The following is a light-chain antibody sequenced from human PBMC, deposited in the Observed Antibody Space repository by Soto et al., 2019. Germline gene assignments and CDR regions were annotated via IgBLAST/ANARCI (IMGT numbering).Light chain of an antibody. CDR3: TSYAGVNTLV. Sequence: QSVLTQPPSASGSPGQTVTISCTGTSSDIGGYNYVSWYQEYPGKAPKLIIYEVNRRPSGVPDRFSGSKSGNTASLTVSGLQAEDEADYYCTSYAGVNTLVFGGGTQLTVL. CDR1: SSDIGGYNY. V-gene: IGLV2-8*01. CDR2: EVN. J-gene: IGLJ3*02.